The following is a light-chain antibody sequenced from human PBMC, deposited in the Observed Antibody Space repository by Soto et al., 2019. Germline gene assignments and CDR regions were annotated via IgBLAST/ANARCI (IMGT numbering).Light chain of an antibody. V-gene: IGKV3-20*01. Sequence: EIVLTQSPGTLSLSPGERATLSCRASQSVSSSYLAWYQQKPGQAPRLLIYGASSRATGIPDRFSGSGSGKDLTLTISRLEPEDFAVYYCQQYDSSLKTLGQGTKVDIK. CDR3: QQYDSSLKT. CDR2: GAS. CDR1: QSVSSSY. J-gene: IGKJ1*01.